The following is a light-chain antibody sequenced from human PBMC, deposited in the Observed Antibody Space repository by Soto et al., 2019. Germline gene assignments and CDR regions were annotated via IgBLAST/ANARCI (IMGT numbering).Light chain of an antibody. J-gene: IGLJ1*01. CDR2: EVT. V-gene: IGLV2-23*02. CDR3: CSFADFTYV. Sequence: VLTQPASVSGSPGQSITISCTGTSSDIGSYDLVSWYQQHPGTAPKLIIYEVTKRPSGVSTRFSGSKSGNTASLTISGLQAVDEADYYCCSFADFTYVFGTGTKVTVL. CDR1: SSDIGSYDL.